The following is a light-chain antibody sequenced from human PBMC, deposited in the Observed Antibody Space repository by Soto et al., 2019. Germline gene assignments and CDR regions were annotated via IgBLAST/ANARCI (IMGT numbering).Light chain of an antibody. J-gene: IGKJ1*01. Sequence: DIQMTQSPSSLSASIGDRVTITCRASQGIANSLAWYQQKPGKVPKLLIYGASTLQSGVPSRFSGSGSGSDFTLTISSLQAEDVATYYCQQYSTAPRTFGQGTKVDIK. CDR2: GAS. CDR3: QQYSTAPRT. CDR1: QGIANS. V-gene: IGKV1-27*01.